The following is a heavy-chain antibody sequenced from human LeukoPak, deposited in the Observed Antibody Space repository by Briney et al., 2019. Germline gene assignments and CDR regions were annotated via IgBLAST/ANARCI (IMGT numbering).Heavy chain of an antibody. CDR3: ARGWFGEFDY. Sequence: PSETLSLTCTVSGGSISSYYWSWIRQPPGEGLEWIGDIYYSGSTNYNPSLKSRVTISVDTSNNQFSLKLSSVTAADTAVYYCARGWFGEFDYWGQGTLVTVSS. D-gene: IGHD3-10*01. CDR2: IYYSGST. CDR1: GGSISSYY. V-gene: IGHV4-59*01. J-gene: IGHJ4*02.